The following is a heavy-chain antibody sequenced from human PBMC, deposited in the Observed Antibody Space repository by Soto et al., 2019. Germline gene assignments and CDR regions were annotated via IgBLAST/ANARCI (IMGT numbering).Heavy chain of an antibody. CDR3: AKCITALGPIDY. Sequence: PSETLSLTCAVSGGPIRAYHWTWIRQPPGKGLEWIGYVLYSGNTKYNPSLKSRVTISVDTSKNQFSLKLSSVTAADTAVYYCAKCITALGPIDYWGQGTLVTVSS. J-gene: IGHJ4*02. D-gene: IGHD6-6*01. CDR2: VLYSGNT. V-gene: IGHV4-59*12. CDR1: GGPIRAYH.